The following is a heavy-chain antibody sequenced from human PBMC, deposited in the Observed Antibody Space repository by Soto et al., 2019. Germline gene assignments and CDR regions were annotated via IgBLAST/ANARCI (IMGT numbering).Heavy chain of an antibody. V-gene: IGHV4-30-2*01. CDR1: GGSISRGGYS. Sequence: SETLSLTCAVSGGSISRGGYSWSWIRQPPGKGLEWIGYIYHSGSTYYNPSLKSRVTISVDRSKNQFSLKLSSVTAADTAVYYCARSPSTLWSPNQAFDYWGQGTLVTVSS. CDR2: IYHSGST. D-gene: IGHD5-18*01. J-gene: IGHJ4*02. CDR3: ARSPSTLWSPNQAFDY.